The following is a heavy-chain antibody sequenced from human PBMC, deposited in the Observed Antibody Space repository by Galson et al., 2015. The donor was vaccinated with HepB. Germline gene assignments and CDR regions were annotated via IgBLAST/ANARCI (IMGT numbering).Heavy chain of an antibody. V-gene: IGHV4-34*01. Sequence: SETLSLTCAVYGGSFSGYYWSWIRQSPGKGLEWIGEINQSGSAMYNPSLESRVSISIDTSKKEFSLSLTSVTAADTAVYYCARGMMVVVIPYNWFDPWGQGTLVTVSS. CDR3: ARGMMVVVIPYNWFDP. CDR1: GGSFSGYY. CDR2: INQSGSA. D-gene: IGHD3-22*01. J-gene: IGHJ5*02.